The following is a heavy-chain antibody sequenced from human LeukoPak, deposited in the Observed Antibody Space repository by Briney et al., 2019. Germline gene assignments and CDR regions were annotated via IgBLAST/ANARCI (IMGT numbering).Heavy chain of an antibody. V-gene: IGHV4-39*01. J-gene: IGHJ4*02. CDR1: GDSISSSSYY. CDR2: IYYSGST. Sequence: SETLSLTCTVSGDSISSSSYYWGWIRQPPGTGLEWIGSIYYSGSTYYNPSLKSRVTISVDTSKNQFSLKLSSVTAADTAVYYCARQKYWGQLTWIQLWLDYWGQGTLVTGSS. CDR3: ARQKYWGQLTWIQLWLDY. D-gene: IGHD5-18*01.